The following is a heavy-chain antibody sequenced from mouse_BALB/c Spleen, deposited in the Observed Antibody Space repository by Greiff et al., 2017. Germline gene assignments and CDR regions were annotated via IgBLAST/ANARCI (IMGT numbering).Heavy chain of an antibody. CDR3: ARDKGLYYYGSSSFAY. V-gene: IGHV7-3*02. J-gene: IGHJ3*01. Sequence: EVKLVESGGGLVQPGGSLRLSCATSGFTFTDYYMSWVRQPPGKALEWLGFIRNKANGYTTEYSASVKGRFTISRDNSQSILYLQMNTLRAEDSATYYCARDKGLYYYGSSSFAYWGQGTLVTVSA. CDR2: IRNKANGYTT. CDR1: GFTFTDYY. D-gene: IGHD1-1*01.